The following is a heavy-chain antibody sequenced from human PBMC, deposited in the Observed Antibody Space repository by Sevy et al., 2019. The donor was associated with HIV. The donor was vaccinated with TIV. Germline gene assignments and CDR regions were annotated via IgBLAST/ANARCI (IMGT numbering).Heavy chain of an antibody. Sequence: GESLKISCTASGFTFSNYERNWVRQAPGKGLEWVSYITNSGSTIYYSDSVRGRFTVSRDNAKNSLYLQMNSLRAEDTAVYYCARDLPPSATTVAHFDYWGRGTLVTVSS. CDR2: ITNSGSTI. CDR1: GFTFSNYE. CDR3: ARDLPPSATTVAHFDY. D-gene: IGHD4-17*01. J-gene: IGHJ4*02. V-gene: IGHV3-48*03.